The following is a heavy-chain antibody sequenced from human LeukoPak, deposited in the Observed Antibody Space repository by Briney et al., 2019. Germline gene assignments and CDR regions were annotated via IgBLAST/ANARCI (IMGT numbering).Heavy chain of an antibody. CDR2: INHSGST. Sequence: SETLSLTCAVYGGSFSGYYWSWIRQPPGKGLEWIGEINHSGSTNYNPSLKSRVTISVDTSKNQFSLKLSSVTAADTAVYYCATGLWFGELYYFDYWGQGTLVTVSS. D-gene: IGHD3-10*01. J-gene: IGHJ4*02. CDR3: ATGLWFGELYYFDY. CDR1: GGSFSGYY. V-gene: IGHV4-34*01.